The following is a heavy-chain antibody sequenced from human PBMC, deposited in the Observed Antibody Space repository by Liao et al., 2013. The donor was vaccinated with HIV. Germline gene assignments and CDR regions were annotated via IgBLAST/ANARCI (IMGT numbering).Heavy chain of an antibody. V-gene: IGHV4-4*07. D-gene: IGHD2-15*01. CDR3: ARGRSCSGGTCCPAY. Sequence: QVQLQESGPGLVKPSETLSLTCTVSGGSISNYYWSWIRQPAGKGLEWIGRIYSSGSANYNPSLKSRVTISLDTSRNRFSLKLSSVTAADTAVYYCARGRSCSGGTCCPAYWGQGTLVTVSS. J-gene: IGHJ4*02. CDR2: IYSSGSA. CDR1: GGSISNYY.